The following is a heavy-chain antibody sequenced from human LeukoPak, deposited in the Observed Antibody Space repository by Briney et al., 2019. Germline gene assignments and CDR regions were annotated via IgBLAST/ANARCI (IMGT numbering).Heavy chain of an antibody. Sequence: PGGSLRLSCAASGFTVSSNYMSWVRQPPGKGLEWVSVIYSGGSTYYADSAKGRFTISRDNSKNTLYLQMNSLRAEDTAVYYCAREAYYYDSSGYYDGPRGGYYYYGMDVWGQGTTVTVSS. CDR2: IYSGGST. J-gene: IGHJ6*02. CDR3: AREAYYYDSSGYYDGPRGGYYYYGMDV. D-gene: IGHD3-22*01. CDR1: GFTVSSNY. V-gene: IGHV3-53*01.